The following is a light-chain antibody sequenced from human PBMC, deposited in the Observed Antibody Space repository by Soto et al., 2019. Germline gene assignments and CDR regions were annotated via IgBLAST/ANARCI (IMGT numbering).Light chain of an antibody. CDR3: QQYYSTPYT. CDR1: QSVLYSSNNKNY. J-gene: IGKJ2*01. Sequence: DIVMTQSPDSLAVSLGERATINCKSSQSVLYSSNNKNYLAWYQQKPGQPPKLLIYWASTRESGVPDRSSASGSGTDFTLTISSLQAEDVAVYYCQQYYSTPYTFGQGTKLEIK. CDR2: WAS. V-gene: IGKV4-1*01.